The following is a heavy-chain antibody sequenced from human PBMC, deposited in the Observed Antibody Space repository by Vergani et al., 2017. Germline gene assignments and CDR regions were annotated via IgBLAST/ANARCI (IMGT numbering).Heavy chain of an antibody. Sequence: QVQLQESGPGLVKPSETLSLTCTVSGGSISSYYWSWIRQPPGKGLEWIGYIYYSGSTNYNPSLKSRVTISVDTSKNQFSLKLSSVTAADTAVYYCARDSPYSSSGTGFAYWGQGTLVTVSS. J-gene: IGHJ4*02. D-gene: IGHD6-6*01. CDR3: ARDSPYSSSGTGFAY. V-gene: IGHV4-59*01. CDR2: IYYSGST. CDR1: GGSISSYY.